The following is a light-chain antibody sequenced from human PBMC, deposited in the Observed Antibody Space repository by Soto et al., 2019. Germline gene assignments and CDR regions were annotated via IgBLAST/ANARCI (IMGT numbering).Light chain of an antibody. V-gene: IGLV2-14*01. CDR3: SSYTSSSTLV. J-gene: IGLJ2*01. Sequence: QSALTQPASVSGSPGQSITISCTGTSSDVGGYNYVSWYQQHPGKAPKLMIYEVSNRPSGVSNRFYGSKSGNTASLTISGLQDEDEADYYCSSYTSSSTLVFGGGTKLTVL. CDR2: EVS. CDR1: SSDVGGYNY.